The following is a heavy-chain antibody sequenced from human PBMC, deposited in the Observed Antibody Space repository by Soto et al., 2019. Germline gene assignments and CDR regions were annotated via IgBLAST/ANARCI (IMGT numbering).Heavy chain of an antibody. V-gene: IGHV3-74*01. Sequence: GGSLRLSCVASGVPFNGYWMHWVRQPPGKGLVWVSRITSDGSRTTYADSVKGRFTISRDNAKNTLYLQMNSLTAEDTAVYYCATWRGDYALDYWGQGTPVTVSS. D-gene: IGHD4-17*01. J-gene: IGHJ4*02. CDR1: GVPFNGYW. CDR3: ATWRGDYALDY. CDR2: ITSDGSRT.